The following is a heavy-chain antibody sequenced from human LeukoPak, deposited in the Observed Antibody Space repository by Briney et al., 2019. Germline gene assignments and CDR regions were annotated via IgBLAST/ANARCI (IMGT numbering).Heavy chain of an antibody. Sequence: GGSLRLSCAASGFIFSDYWMSWVRQAPGKRPEWVADIRHDATESHYADSVRGRFTISRDNAENSLYLQMNSLGVDDTAVYYCTRDNGEGAAAYWGQGTLVTVSS. J-gene: IGHJ4*02. V-gene: IGHV3-7*01. D-gene: IGHD6-13*01. CDR3: TRDNGEGAAAY. CDR2: IRHDATES. CDR1: GFIFSDYW.